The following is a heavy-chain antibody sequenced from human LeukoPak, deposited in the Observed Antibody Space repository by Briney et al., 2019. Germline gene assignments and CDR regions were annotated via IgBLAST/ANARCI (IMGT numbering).Heavy chain of an antibody. J-gene: IGHJ4*02. V-gene: IGHV3-23*01. CDR3: AKGASGSYYRRYYFGY. D-gene: IGHD1-26*01. CDR2: ISGSGGST. Sequence: GGSLRLSCAASGFTFSSYAMSWVRQAPGKGLEWVSAISGSGGSTYYADSVKGRFTISRDNSKNTLYLQMNSLRAEDTAVYYCAKGASGSYYRRYYFGYWGQGTLVTVSS. CDR1: GFTFSSYA.